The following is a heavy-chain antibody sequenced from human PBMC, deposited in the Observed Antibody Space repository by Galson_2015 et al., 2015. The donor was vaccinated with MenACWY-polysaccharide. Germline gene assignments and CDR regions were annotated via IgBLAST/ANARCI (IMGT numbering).Heavy chain of an antibody. CDR2: MSYSGRA. V-gene: IGHV4-61*01. CDR1: GGSVSSETDY. D-gene: IGHD1-26*01. Sequence: TLSLTCTVSGGSVSSETDYWGCLRPPPGKGLGWLGYMSYSGRANYNPSLKSRVIISLDPSKNPFSLGLTSVTAADTAMYYCAREPTHSASFGWFDPWGQGTLVTVSP. J-gene: IGHJ5*02. CDR3: AREPTHSASFGWFDP.